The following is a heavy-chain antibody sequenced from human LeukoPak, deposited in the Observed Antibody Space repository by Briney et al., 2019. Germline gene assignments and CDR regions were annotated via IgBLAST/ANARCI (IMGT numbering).Heavy chain of an antibody. CDR2: IHAGELNT. CDR1: GYYFPNYW. V-gene: IGHV5-51*01. J-gene: IGHJ4*02. CDR3: ARYFPGISHETRRILDY. Sequence: GESLKISCKGSGYYFPNYWIGWVRQMPGKGLEWMGVIHAGELNTRYSPSFQGQVTISVDRSISTAYLQWSSLNASDTAMYYCARYFPGISHETRRILDYWGQGTLVTVSS. D-gene: IGHD3-3*02.